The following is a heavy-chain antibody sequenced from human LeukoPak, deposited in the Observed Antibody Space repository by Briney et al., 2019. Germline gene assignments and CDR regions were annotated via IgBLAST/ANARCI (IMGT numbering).Heavy chain of an antibody. D-gene: IGHD6-13*01. V-gene: IGHV5-51*07. J-gene: IGHJ5*02. Sequence: GESLKISCKGSGYSFTSYWIGWVHQMPGKGLEWMGIIYPGDSDTRYSPSFQGQVTISADKSISTAYLQWSSLKASDTAMYYCARQFYGVKSIAAASAGSWFDPWGQGTLVTISS. CDR3: ARQFYGVKSIAAASAGSWFDP. CDR1: GYSFTSYW. CDR2: IYPGDSDT.